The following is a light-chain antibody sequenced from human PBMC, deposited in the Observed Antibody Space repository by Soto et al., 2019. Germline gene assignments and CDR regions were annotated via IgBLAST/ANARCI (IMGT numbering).Light chain of an antibody. CDR2: EVS. CDR3: SSYTSSSTL. CDR1: SSDVGSYNY. J-gene: IGLJ1*01. Sequence: QSALTQPASVSGSPGQSITISCTGTSSDVGSYNYVSWYQQHPGKAPKLMIYEVSDRPSGISSRFPGSKSGNTASLTISGLQTEDEADYYCSSYTSSSTLFGAGTKVNVL. V-gene: IGLV2-14*01.